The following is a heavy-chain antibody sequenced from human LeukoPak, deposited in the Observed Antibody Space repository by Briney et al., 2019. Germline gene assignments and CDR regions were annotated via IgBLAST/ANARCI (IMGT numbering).Heavy chain of an antibody. D-gene: IGHD1-26*01. CDR3: ARGYRTVGAIEYFQH. Sequence: ASVKVSCKASGYTFTGYYMHWVRRAPGQGLEWMGRINPNSGGTNYAQKFQGRVTMTGDTSISTAYMELSRLRSDDTAVYYCARGYRTVGAIEYFQHWGQGTLVTVSS. J-gene: IGHJ1*01. CDR1: GYTFTGYY. V-gene: IGHV1-2*06. CDR2: INPNSGGT.